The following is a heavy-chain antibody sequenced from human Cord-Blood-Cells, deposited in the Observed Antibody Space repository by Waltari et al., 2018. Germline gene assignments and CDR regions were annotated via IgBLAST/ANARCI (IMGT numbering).Heavy chain of an antibody. Sequence: QVQLVQSGAEVKKPGASVKVSCKASGYTFTSYALHWVRQPPGQRLEWMGWINAGNGNTKYSQKFQGRVTITRDTSASTAYMELSSLRSEDTAVYYCARGLLNDYWGQGTLVTVSS. CDR2: INAGNGNT. CDR1: GYTFTSYA. V-gene: IGHV1-3*01. J-gene: IGHJ4*02. D-gene: IGHD2-15*01. CDR3: ARGLLNDY.